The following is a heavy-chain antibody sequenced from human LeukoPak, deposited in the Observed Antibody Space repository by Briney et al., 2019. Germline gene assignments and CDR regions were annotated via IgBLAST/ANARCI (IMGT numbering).Heavy chain of an antibody. Sequence: GGSLRLSCAASGFTFSDYYMGWIRQAPGKGLEWVSYITNSGNNLYYADSVKGRFTISRDNAKNSLYLQMNSLRAEDTAVYYCASPLGGSSGWYSVADLWGRGTLVTVSS. CDR2: ITNSGNNL. CDR1: GFTFSDYY. D-gene: IGHD6-19*01. J-gene: IGHJ2*01. CDR3: ASPLGGSSGWYSVADL. V-gene: IGHV3-11*04.